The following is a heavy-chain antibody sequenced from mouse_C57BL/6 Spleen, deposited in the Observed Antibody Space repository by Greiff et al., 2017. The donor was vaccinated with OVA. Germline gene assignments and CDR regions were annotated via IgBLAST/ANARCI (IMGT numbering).Heavy chain of an antibody. CDR2: ISSGSSTI. Sequence: EVKLEESGGGLVKPGGSLKLSCAASGFTFSDYGMHWVRQAPEKGLEWVAYISSGSSTIYYADTVKGRFTISRDNAKNTLFLQMTSLRSEDTAMYYCARKVVYGSYAMDYWGQGTSVTVSS. D-gene: IGHD1-1*01. CDR3: ARKVVYGSYAMDY. J-gene: IGHJ4*01. CDR1: GFTFSDYG. V-gene: IGHV5-17*01.